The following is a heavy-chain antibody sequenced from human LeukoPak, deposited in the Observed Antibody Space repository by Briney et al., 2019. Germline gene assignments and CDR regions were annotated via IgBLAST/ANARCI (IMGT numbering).Heavy chain of an antibody. J-gene: IGHJ5*02. CDR1: GYTFTGYY. D-gene: IGHD5-24*01. CDR3: ARDGPGDDGYNYGGWFDP. CDR2: INPNSGGT. V-gene: IGHV1-2*02. Sequence: ASVKVSCKASGYTFTGYYMHWVRQAPGQGLEWMGWINPNSGGTNYAQKFQGRVTMTRDTSISTAYMELSRLRSDDTAVYYCARDGPGDDGYNYGGWFDPWGQGTLVTVSS.